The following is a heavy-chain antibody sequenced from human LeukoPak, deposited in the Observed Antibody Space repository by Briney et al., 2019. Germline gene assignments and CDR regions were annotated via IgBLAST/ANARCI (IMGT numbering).Heavy chain of an antibody. D-gene: IGHD2-15*01. Sequence: PGGSLRLSCAASGFTFSSYGMHWVSQAPGKGLEWGADIWYDGSNKYYADSVKGRFTISRDNSKNTLYLQMISLRAEDTAVYYCARDHCSGGSCYSTQTPMYYFDYWGQGTLVTVSS. V-gene: IGHV3-33*01. CDR2: IWYDGSNK. J-gene: IGHJ4*02. CDR1: GFTFSSYG. CDR3: ARDHCSGGSCYSTQTPMYYFDY.